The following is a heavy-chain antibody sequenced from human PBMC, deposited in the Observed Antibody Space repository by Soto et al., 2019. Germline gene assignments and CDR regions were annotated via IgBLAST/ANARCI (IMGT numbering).Heavy chain of an antibody. J-gene: IGHJ6*03. CDR2: TYYKSKWYY. D-gene: IGHD1-1*01. V-gene: IGHV6-1*01. CDR1: GDSVSSNSAG. CDR3: ARGAGDDLSAPYYMDV. Sequence: SQTLSLTCDISGDSVSSNSAGWNCIRQTPSRGLEWLGRTYYKSKWYYTYAASVKSRITVSPDTSKNQFSLQLTSVTPEDTAVYYCARGAGDDLSAPYYMDVPDTAPTVTLAS.